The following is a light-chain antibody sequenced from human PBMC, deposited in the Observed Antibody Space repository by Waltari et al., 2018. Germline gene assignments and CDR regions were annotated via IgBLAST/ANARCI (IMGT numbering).Light chain of an antibody. V-gene: IGKV2-29*03. J-gene: IGKJ4*01. Sequence: DIVMTQTPLSLSVSPGQPASISCRSSQSLLHRYGNTYLYWYLKRPGQSPQLLISEVSSRFSGMPDRFSGSGSGTDFTLKISRVEAEDVALYYCMQGVHLPLTFGGGTKVEIQ. CDR2: EVS. CDR3: MQGVHLPLT. CDR1: QSLLHRYGNTY.